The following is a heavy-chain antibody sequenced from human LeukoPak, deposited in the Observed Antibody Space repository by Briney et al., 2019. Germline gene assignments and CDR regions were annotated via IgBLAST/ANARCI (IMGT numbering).Heavy chain of an antibody. CDR1: GGTFSSYA. CDR2: IIPIFGTA. Sequence: SVKVSCKASGGTFSSYAISWVRQAPGQGLEWMGGIIPIFGTANYAQKFQGRVTITADKSTSTAYMELSSLRSEDTAVYSCARDYPAVAGIILAGWGQGTLVTVSS. V-gene: IGHV1-69*06. D-gene: IGHD6-19*01. J-gene: IGHJ4*02. CDR3: ARDYPAVAGIILAG.